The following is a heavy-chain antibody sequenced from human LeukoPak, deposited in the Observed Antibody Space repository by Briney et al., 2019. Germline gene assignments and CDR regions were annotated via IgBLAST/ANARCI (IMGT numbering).Heavy chain of an antibody. J-gene: IGHJ5*02. CDR1: GYTFTSYD. D-gene: IGHD3-10*01. CDR3: ARSGFGSGASFDP. CDR2: MNPNSGDT. Sequence: ASVTVSCKASGYTFTSYDINWVRQAPGQGLEWMGWMNPNSGDTGYVQKFQGRVTMTRDTSTRTAYMELSSLTSEDTAIYYCARSGFGSGASFDPWGQGTLVTVSS. V-gene: IGHV1-8*01.